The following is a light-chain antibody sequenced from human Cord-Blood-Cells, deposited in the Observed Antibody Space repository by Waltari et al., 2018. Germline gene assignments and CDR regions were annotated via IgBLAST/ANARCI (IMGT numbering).Light chain of an antibody. V-gene: IGKV3-11*01. Sequence: EIVLTQSPATLSLYPGATATLSCRASQSVSSYLAWYQQKPGQSPRLLNYDASNRATGIPSRFSGSGSGTDFTLTISSLEPEDFAVYYCQQRSNLPYTFGQGTKLEIK. CDR1: QSVSSY. CDR2: DAS. J-gene: IGKJ2*01. CDR3: QQRSNLPYT.